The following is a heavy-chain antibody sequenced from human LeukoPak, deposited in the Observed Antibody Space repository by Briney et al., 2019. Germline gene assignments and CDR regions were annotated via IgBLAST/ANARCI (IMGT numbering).Heavy chain of an antibody. CDR3: ARVARGYSYGYEADY. D-gene: IGHD5-18*01. Sequence: RPGGSLRLSCAASGFIFDDYGMSWVRQAPVKGLEWISGINWIGSGTGYSDSVKGRFTISRDNAKNSLYLQMNSLRAEDTAFYYCARVARGYSYGYEADYWGQGTLVTVSS. CDR1: GFIFDDYG. V-gene: IGHV3-20*04. CDR2: INWIGSGT. J-gene: IGHJ4*02.